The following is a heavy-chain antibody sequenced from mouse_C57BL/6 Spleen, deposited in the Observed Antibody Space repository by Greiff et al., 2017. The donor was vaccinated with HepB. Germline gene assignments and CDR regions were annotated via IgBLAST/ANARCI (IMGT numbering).Heavy chain of an antibody. CDR1: GYTFTEYT. J-gene: IGHJ2*01. V-gene: IGHV1-62-2*01. CDR3: ARHERAYYSNLGYYFDY. CDR2: FYPGSGSI. Sequence: QVQLQQSGAELVKPGASVKLSCKASGYTFTEYTIHWVKQRSGQGLEWIGWFYPGSGSIKYNEKFKDKATLTADKSSSTVYMELSRLTSEDSAVYFCARHERAYYSNLGYYFDYWGQGTTLTVSS. D-gene: IGHD2-5*01.